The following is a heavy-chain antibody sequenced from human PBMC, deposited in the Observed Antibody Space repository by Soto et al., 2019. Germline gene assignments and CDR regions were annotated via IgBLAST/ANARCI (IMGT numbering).Heavy chain of an antibody. J-gene: IGHJ6*02. CDR2: ISAYNGNT. CDR1: GYTFTSYG. D-gene: IGHD2-2*01. CDR3: ARDGDIVVVPAAMGDYYYYYGMDV. V-gene: IGHV1-18*04. Sequence: GASVKVSCKASGYTFTSYGISWVRQAPGQGLEWMGWISAYNGNTNYAQKLQGRVTMTTDTSTSTAYMELRSLRSDDTAVYYCARDGDIVVVPAAMGDYYYYYGMDVWGQGTTVTVSS.